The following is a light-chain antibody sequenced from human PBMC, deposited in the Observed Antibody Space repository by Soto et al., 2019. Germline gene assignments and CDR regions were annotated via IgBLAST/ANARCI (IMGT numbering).Light chain of an antibody. Sequence: QSVLTQPPSVSGAPGQRVTISCTGSSSNIGAGYDVHWYQQLPGTAPKLLIYGNSNRPSGVPDRFSGSKSGTSASLAITGLPAEDGACYFRQVFDSHLGAPYGFGTWTKLTVL. CDR3: QVFDSHLGAPYG. J-gene: IGLJ1*01. V-gene: IGLV1-40*01. CDR2: GNS. CDR1: SSNIGAGYD.